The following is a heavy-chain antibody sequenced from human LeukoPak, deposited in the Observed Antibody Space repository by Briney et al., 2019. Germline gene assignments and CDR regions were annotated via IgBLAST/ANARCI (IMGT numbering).Heavy chain of an antibody. Sequence: PSETLSLTCTVSGGSISSSSYYWGWIRQPPGKGLEWIGSIYYSGSTYYNPSLKSRVTISVDTSKNQFSLKLSSVTAADTAVYYCAGWGGSPRRIDAFDIWGQGTMATVSS. CDR3: AGWGGSPRRIDAFDI. V-gene: IGHV4-39*01. D-gene: IGHD3-16*01. CDR1: GGSISSSSYY. J-gene: IGHJ3*02. CDR2: IYYSGST.